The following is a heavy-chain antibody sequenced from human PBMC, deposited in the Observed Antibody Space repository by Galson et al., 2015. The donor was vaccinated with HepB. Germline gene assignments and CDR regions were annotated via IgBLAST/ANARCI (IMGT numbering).Heavy chain of an antibody. CDR3: ARDPAYYGSGRYGMDA. J-gene: IGHJ6*02. Sequence: SLRLSCAASGFTFSSYAMHWVRQAPGKGLEWVANIKQDGSEKYYVDSVKGRFTISRDNAKNSLYLQMNSLRAEDTAVYYCARDPAYYGSGRYGMDAWGQGTTVTVSS. CDR1: GFTFSSYA. D-gene: IGHD3-10*01. V-gene: IGHV3-7*03. CDR2: IKQDGSEK.